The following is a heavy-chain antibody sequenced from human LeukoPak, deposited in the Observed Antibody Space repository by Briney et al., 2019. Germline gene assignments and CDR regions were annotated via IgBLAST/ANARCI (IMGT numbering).Heavy chain of an antibody. Sequence: PSETLSLTCAVYGGSFSGYYWSWIRQPPGKGLEWIGEINHSGSTNYNPSLKSRVTISVDTSKNQFSLKLSSVTAADTAVYYCARTKRRYCSGGSCYLNWFDPWGQGTLVTVSS. CDR3: ARTKRRYCSGGSCYLNWFDP. D-gene: IGHD2-15*01. CDR1: GGSFSGYY. CDR2: INHSGST. J-gene: IGHJ5*02. V-gene: IGHV4-34*01.